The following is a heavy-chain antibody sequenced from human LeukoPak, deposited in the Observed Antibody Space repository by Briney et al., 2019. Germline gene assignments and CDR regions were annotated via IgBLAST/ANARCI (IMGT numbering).Heavy chain of an antibody. CDR2: IYTSGST. D-gene: IGHD3-22*01. Sequence: SETLSLTCTVSGGSISSYYWSWIRQPAGKGLEWIGRIYTSGSTNYNPFLESRVTMSVDTSENRFSLKLSSVTAADTAVYYCARDAGRYYDSSGYRDAFDIWGQGTMVTVSS. CDR1: GGSISSYY. CDR3: ARDAGRYYDSSGYRDAFDI. V-gene: IGHV4-4*07. J-gene: IGHJ3*02.